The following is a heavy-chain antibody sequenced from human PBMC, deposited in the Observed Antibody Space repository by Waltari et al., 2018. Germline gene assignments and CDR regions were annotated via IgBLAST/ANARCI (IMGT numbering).Heavy chain of an antibody. CDR2: ISSSSSTI. CDR1: GFTFSSYS. Sequence: EVQLVESGGGLVQPGGSLRLSCAASGFTFSSYSMNWVFPAPGKGLEWVSYISSSSSTIYYADSGKGRFTISRDNAKNSLYLQMNSLRAEDTAVYYCARDFRDYSSGSYWGQGTLVTVSS. J-gene: IGHJ4*02. CDR3: ARDFRDYSSGSY. D-gene: IGHD6-19*01. V-gene: IGHV3-48*01.